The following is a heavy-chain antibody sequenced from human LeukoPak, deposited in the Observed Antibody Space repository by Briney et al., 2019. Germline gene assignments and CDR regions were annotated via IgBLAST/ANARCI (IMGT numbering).Heavy chain of an antibody. J-gene: IGHJ4*02. D-gene: IGHD1-26*01. CDR2: ISKDGGNK. CDR3: AKRSGAPNNFDY. Sequence: PGGSLRLSCAASGFTFDVHDMCWVRHGPGKGLEWVCLISKDGGNKHYADSVKGRFSISRDNNRNSLSLQMNSLRSGHNALYFCAKRSGAPNNFDYWGQGALVTVSS. CDR1: GFTFDVHD. V-gene: IGHV3-43*02.